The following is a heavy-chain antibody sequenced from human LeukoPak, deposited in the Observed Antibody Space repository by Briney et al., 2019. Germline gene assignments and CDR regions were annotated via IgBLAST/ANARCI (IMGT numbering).Heavy chain of an antibody. CDR3: ARGYGSGSYYVDY. D-gene: IGHD3-10*01. J-gene: IGHJ4*02. V-gene: IGHV4-31*03. CDR2: VYYSGSN. CDR1: GGSIGSGGYS. Sequence: SESLSLTCTVSGGSIGSGGYSWSWIRQHPGKGLEWIGYVYYSGSNYYNPSLKSRLTISINTSKTQFSLNLTSVTAADTAVYYGARGYGSGSYYVDYWGQGTLVTVSS.